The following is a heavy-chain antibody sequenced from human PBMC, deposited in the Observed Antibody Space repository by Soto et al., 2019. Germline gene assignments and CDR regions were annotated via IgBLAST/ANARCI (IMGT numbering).Heavy chain of an antibody. J-gene: IGHJ6*02. CDR2: ISYDGSNK. CDR3: AKDIGPANYDILTGYYTGYYYYGMDV. D-gene: IGHD3-9*01. Sequence: GGSLRLSCAASGFTFSSYGMHWVRQAPGKGLEWVAVISYDGSNKYYADSVKGRFTISRDNSKNTLYLQMNSLRAEDTAVYYCAKDIGPANYDILTGYYTGYYYYGMDVWGQGTTVTVSS. V-gene: IGHV3-30*18. CDR1: GFTFSSYG.